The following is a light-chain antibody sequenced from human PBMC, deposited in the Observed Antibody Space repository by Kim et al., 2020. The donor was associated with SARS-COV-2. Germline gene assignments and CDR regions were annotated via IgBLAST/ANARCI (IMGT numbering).Light chain of an antibody. CDR3: QTWGTGFWV. V-gene: IGLV4-69*01. CDR2: LNSDGSH. J-gene: IGLJ3*02. Sequence: QPVLTQSPSASAPLGASVKLTCTLSSGHSSYTIAWHQQQPEKGPRYLMKLNSDGSHSKGGGIPDRFSGSSSGAERYLTISSLQSEDEADYYCQTWGTGFWVFGGGTKLTVL. CDR1: SGHSSYT.